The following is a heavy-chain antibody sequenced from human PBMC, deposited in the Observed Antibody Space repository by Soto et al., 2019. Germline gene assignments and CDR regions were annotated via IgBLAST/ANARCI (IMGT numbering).Heavy chain of an antibody. CDR2: MSYDGSNK. CDR3: ARAGYYGSGRYHFYGVDV. CDR1: GFTFRSYA. V-gene: IGHV3-30-3*01. Sequence: RLSCSASGFTFRSYAMHWVRQAPGKGLEGVAVMSYDGSNKYYADSVKGRFTISRDVSKNTLFLQMNSLTAGDTAIYSCARAGYYGSGRYHFYGVDVWGPGTTVTVSS. J-gene: IGHJ6*02. D-gene: IGHD3-10*01.